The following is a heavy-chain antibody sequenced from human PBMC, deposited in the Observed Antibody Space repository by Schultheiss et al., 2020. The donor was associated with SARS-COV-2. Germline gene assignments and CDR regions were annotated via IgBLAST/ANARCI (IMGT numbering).Heavy chain of an antibody. CDR3: AKDSYDFWSGYTYYYYYYGMDV. CDR1: GFTFGGYW. V-gene: IGHV3-7*03. J-gene: IGHJ6*02. CDR2: INQDGSEK. Sequence: GESLKISCAASGFTFGGYWMSWVRQAPGKGLEWVANINQDGSEKNYVDPVKGRFTISRDNAKNSLYLQMNSLRAEDTAVYYCAKDSYDFWSGYTYYYYYYGMDVWGQGTTVTVSS. D-gene: IGHD3-3*01.